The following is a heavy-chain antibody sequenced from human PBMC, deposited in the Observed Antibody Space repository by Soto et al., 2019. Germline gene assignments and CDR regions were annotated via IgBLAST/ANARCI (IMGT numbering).Heavy chain of an antibody. D-gene: IGHD4-17*01. CDR3: ARRYGGNFDY. CDR1: GGSISSYY. Sequence: LSETLSLTCTVSGGSISSYYWSWIRQPPGKGLEWIGYIYYSGSTNYNPSLKSRVTISVDTSKNQFSLKLSSVTAADTAGYYCARRYGGNFDYWGQRTPVTVSS. CDR2: IYYSGST. J-gene: IGHJ4*02. V-gene: IGHV4-59*01.